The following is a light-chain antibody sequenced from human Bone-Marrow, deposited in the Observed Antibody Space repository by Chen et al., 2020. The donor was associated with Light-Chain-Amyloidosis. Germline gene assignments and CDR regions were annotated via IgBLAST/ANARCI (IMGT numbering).Light chain of an antibody. CDR3: AAWDDSLNGVV. V-gene: IGLV1-44*01. Sequence: QSVLTQPPSTSGTPGQRVTISCSGSTSNIGTYTVNWYRQVPGTAPRLLIQSDNQRPSGVPDRFSGSKSGTSASLAISWLQSVDGADYYCAAWDDSLNGVVFGGGTKLTVL. CDR1: TSNIGTYT. CDR2: SDN. J-gene: IGLJ2*01.